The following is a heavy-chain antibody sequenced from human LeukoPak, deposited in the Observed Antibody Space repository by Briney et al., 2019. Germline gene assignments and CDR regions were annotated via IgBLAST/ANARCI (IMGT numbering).Heavy chain of an antibody. D-gene: IGHD3-22*01. CDR2: IYYSGRT. CDR1: GGSISSYY. CDR3: ARDHSSGYFPFDY. Sequence: KPSETLSLTCSVSGGSISSYYWSWIRQPPGKGLEWIGYIYYSGRTNYNPSLKSRVTISVDTSKNQFSLKLSSVTAADTAVYYCARDHSSGYFPFDYWGQGTLVTVCS. J-gene: IGHJ4*02. V-gene: IGHV4-59*01.